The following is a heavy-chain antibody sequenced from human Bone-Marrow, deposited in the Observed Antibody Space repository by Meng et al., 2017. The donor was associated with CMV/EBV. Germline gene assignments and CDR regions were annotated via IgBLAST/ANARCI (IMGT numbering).Heavy chain of an antibody. CDR1: GGSISSYY. V-gene: IGHV4-59*01. Sequence: SETLSLTCTVSGGSISSYYWSWIRQPPGKGLEWIGYIYYSGSTNYNPSLKSRVTISVDTSKNQFSLKLSSVTAADTAVYYCARGLLRFLEWLPYYYYGMDVWGQGTTVTVDS. CDR3: ARGLLRFLEWLPYYYYGMDV. D-gene: IGHD3-3*01. J-gene: IGHJ6*01. CDR2: IYYSGST.